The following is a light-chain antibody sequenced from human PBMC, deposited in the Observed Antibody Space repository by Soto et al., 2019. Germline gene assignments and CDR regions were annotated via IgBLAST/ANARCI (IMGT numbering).Light chain of an antibody. J-gene: IGKJ5*01. Sequence: EIVLTQSPGTLSLSLGERATLSCRASQTVGGNMLAWFQQKPGQAPRLVIYGGSNRASGIPDRFSGSGSGTDFTLTVSRLEPEDFAVYYCQQYHWAPDTFGQGTRLEMK. V-gene: IGKV3-20*01. CDR1: QTVGGNM. CDR2: GGS. CDR3: QQYHWAPDT.